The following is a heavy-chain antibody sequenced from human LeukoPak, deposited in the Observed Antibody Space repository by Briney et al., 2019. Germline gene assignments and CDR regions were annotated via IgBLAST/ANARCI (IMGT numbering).Heavy chain of an antibody. Sequence: PGGSLRLSCAASGFTFSTYAMSWVRQAAGKGREWVSLISGSGGGTYYADSVKGRFTISRDNSKNTLYLQLNSLRVEDTAVYYCAKDLLIDTAMAIDYWGQGTLVTVSS. CDR3: AKDLLIDTAMAIDY. CDR2: ISGSGGGT. J-gene: IGHJ4*02. CDR1: GFTFSTYA. D-gene: IGHD5-18*01. V-gene: IGHV3-23*01.